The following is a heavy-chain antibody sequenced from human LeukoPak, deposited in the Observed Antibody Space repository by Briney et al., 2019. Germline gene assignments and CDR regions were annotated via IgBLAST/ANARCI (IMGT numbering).Heavy chain of an antibody. D-gene: IGHD2-15*01. CDR2: INPSGGST. CDR3: ARELSCSGGSCYSFDY. J-gene: IGHJ4*02. V-gene: IGHV1-46*01. Sequence: ASVKVTRKASGYTFTSYYMHWVRQAPGQGLEWMGIINPSGGSTSYAQKFQGRVTMTRDMSTSTVYMELSSLRSEDTAVYYCARELSCSGGSCYSFDYWGQGTLVTVSS. CDR1: GYTFTSYY.